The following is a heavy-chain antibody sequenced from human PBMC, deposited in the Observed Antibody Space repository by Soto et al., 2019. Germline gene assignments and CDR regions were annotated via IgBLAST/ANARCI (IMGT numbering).Heavy chain of an antibody. CDR3: ARGRRNIVVVVAATRSWFDP. Sequence: SETLSLTCAVYGGSFSGYYWSWIRQPPGKGLEWIGEINHSGSTNYNPSLKSRVTISVDTSKNQFSLKLSSVTAADTAVYYCARGRRNIVVVVAATRSWFDPWGQGTLVTVSS. D-gene: IGHD2-15*01. J-gene: IGHJ5*02. V-gene: IGHV4-34*01. CDR2: INHSGST. CDR1: GGSFSGYY.